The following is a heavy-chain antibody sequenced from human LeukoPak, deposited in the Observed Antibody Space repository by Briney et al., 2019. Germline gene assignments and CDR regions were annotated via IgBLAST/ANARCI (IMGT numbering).Heavy chain of an antibody. CDR3: ARRPDGGKFYFYFYYYMDV. CDR1: GESFSGSY. D-gene: IGHD2-15*01. V-gene: IGHV4-34*01. Sequence: AETLSLTCAVYGESFSGSYWSWIRQAPRKGLEWIGEINHSGSTRYNSSLKNRVIISVEPSKNQFSLRLNSLTAADTAVYYCARRPDGGKFYFYFYYYMDVWGKGTTVTVSS. CDR2: INHSGST. J-gene: IGHJ6*03.